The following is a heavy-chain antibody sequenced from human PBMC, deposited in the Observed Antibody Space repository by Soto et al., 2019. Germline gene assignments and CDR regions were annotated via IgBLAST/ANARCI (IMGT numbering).Heavy chain of an antibody. V-gene: IGHV3-21*01. D-gene: IGHD3-10*01. CDR1: GFTFSSYS. CDR3: ARIYGSGSYSTGHFDY. Sequence: EVQLVESGGGLVQPGGSLRLSCAASGFTFSSYSMNWVRQAPGKGLEWVSSISSSSSYIYYADSVKGRFTISRDNAKNSLYLQMNSLRAEDTAVYYCARIYGSGSYSTGHFDYWGQGTLVTVSS. J-gene: IGHJ4*02. CDR2: ISSSSSYI.